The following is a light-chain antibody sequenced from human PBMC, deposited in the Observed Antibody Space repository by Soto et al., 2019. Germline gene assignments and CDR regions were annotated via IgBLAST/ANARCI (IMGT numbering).Light chain of an antibody. Sequence: IQMPQSPPSLSSFVGDRVTITCRASQSIINYLSWYQQKPGKAPKLLIYGAPTLQSGVPSRFSGSGSGTDFTLTISSLQPEDSATYYCLQDDTYPLTFGQGTRLEIK. J-gene: IGKJ5*01. CDR2: GAP. CDR1: QSIINY. V-gene: IGKV1-6*01. CDR3: LQDDTYPLT.